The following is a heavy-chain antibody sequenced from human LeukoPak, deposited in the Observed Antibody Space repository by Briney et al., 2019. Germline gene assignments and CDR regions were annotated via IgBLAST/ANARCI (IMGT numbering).Heavy chain of an antibody. D-gene: IGHD1-26*01. V-gene: IGHV1-2*02. CDR3: ARGSYGYD. J-gene: IGHJ4*02. Sequence: ASVKVSCKASGYTFTDYYLHWLRQAPGQGLEWVGWINPNPNSGGTSYAQKFQGRVTMTRDTSINTAYMELSGLRSDDTAVYFCARGSYGYDWGQGTLVTVSS. CDR1: GYTFTDYY. CDR2: INPNPNSGGT.